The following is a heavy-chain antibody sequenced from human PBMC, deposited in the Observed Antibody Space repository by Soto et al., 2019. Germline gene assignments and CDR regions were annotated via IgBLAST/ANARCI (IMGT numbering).Heavy chain of an antibody. CDR3: ARHDYGDFNFDY. V-gene: IGHV4-59*06. CDR2: LYYSGST. J-gene: IGHJ4*02. D-gene: IGHD4-17*01. Sequence: PSETLSLTCAVNGGSFSGYYWSWIRQPPGKSLEWIGYLYYSGSTYYNPPLKSPVTISVDTSKNQFSLKLRSGTAADTAVYYCARHDYGDFNFDYWGQGTLVTVSS. CDR1: GGSFSGYY.